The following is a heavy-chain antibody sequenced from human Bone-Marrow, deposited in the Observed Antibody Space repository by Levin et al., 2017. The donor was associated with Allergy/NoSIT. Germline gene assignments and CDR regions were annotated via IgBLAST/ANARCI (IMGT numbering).Heavy chain of an antibody. V-gene: IGHV3-21*06. CDR3: ASWAMFYYDGSDFDYFYYGMDV. J-gene: IGHJ6*02. CDR2: ISGGSSRI. Sequence: HGESLKISCAASGLSFSNYDMNWVRQAPGKGLEWVSSISGGSSRIYYADSVKGRFTISRDNAKNSLYLQMNSLRVEDTAVYYCASWAMFYYDGSDFDYFYYGMDVWGQGTTVTVSS. CDR1: GLSFSNYD. D-gene: IGHD3-16*01.